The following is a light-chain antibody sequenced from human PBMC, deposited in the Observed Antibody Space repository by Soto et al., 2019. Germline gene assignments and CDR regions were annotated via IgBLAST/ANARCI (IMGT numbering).Light chain of an antibody. CDR3: QQHSKGTPIT. CDR1: QSFSRY. Sequence: SAAVHVLSRGERATLSCRARQSFSRYLAWYQQKPGQAPRLLLYDASNRATGIPASFSGSGSGTDFTLPTSSREPAEFAVYYCQQHSKGTPITFGQGTRLEIK. J-gene: IGKJ5*01. CDR2: DAS. V-gene: IGKV3-11*01.